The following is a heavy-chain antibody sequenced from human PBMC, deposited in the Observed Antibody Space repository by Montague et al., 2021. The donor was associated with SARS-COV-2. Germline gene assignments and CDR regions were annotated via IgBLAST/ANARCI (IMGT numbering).Heavy chain of an antibody. Sequence: SETLSLTCTVSGDSIIGYFWTWIRQPLGKGLEWIGYLYDTGSVKXNPSLNSRVTMSIDTSKNQFSLELTSVTAADTAIYYCARDLSRAFCEGDSCYSENWFAPWGQGTLVTVSS. D-gene: IGHD3-22*01. V-gene: IGHV4-59*01. J-gene: IGHJ5*02. CDR3: ARDLSRAFCEGDSCYSENWFAP. CDR2: LYDTGSV. CDR1: GDSIIGYF.